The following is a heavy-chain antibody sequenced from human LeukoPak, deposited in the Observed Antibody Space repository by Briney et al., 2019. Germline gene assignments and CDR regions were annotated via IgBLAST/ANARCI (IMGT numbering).Heavy chain of an antibody. J-gene: IGHJ4*02. CDR1: GFTFSRFA. D-gene: IGHD3-22*01. CDR3: AKDGNYLDSSGYLIPFDY. Sequence: GGSLRLSCEASGFTFSRFAMSWVRQAPGKGLEWVSSISGSDRTTYYVDSVKGRFTISRDNSKKILYLQMNSLRADDTALYYCAKDGNYLDSSGYLIPFDYWGLGTLVTVSS. CDR2: ISGSDRTT. V-gene: IGHV3-23*01.